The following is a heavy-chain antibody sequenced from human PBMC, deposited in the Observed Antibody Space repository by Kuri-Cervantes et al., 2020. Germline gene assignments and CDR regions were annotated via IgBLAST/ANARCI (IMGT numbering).Heavy chain of an antibody. CDR2: IYYSGST. V-gene: IGHV4-30-4*01. Sequence: SETLSLTCTVSGGSISSGDYYWSWIRQPPGKGLEWIGYIYYSGSTYYNPSLKSRVTISVGTSKNQFSLKLSSVTAADTAVYFCAGYTSGSYYKGYFDNWGQGTLVTVSS. J-gene: IGHJ4*02. D-gene: IGHD3-10*01. CDR3: AGYTSGSYYKGYFDN. CDR1: GGSISSGDYY.